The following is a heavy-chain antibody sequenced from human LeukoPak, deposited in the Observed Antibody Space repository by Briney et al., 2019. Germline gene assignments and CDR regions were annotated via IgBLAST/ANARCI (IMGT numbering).Heavy chain of an antibody. V-gene: IGHV3-23*01. Sequence: GGSLRLSCAASGFTFSSYGMSWVRQAPGKGLEWVSASGTSGGAYYADSVKGRFTISRDNSKNTLYLQMNSLRAEDTAIYYCAKRLGDPRAFDYWGQGTLVTVSS. CDR3: AKRLGDPRAFDY. CDR1: GFTFSSYG. J-gene: IGHJ4*02. CDR2: SGTSGGA. D-gene: IGHD2-21*02.